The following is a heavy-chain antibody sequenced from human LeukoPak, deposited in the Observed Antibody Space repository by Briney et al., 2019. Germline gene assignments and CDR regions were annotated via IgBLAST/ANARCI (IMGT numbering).Heavy chain of an antibody. CDR3: ARSLPSGSLHYFDY. V-gene: IGHV1-69*05. J-gene: IGHJ4*02. CDR1: GGTFSSYA. D-gene: IGHD1-26*01. CDR2: IIPIFGTA. Sequence: SVKVSCKASGGTFSSYAISWVRQAPGQGLEWMGGIIPIFGTANYAQKFQGRVTITTGESTSTAYMELSSLRSEDTAVYYCARSLPSGSLHYFDYWGQGNLVTVSS.